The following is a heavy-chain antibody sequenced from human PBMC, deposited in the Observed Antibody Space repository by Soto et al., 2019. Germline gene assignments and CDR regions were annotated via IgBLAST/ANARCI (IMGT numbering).Heavy chain of an antibody. CDR3: ARRGTGTRYYYYYYGMDV. D-gene: IGHD1-1*01. J-gene: IGHJ6*02. CDR1: GGSISSSSYY. V-gene: IGHV4-39*01. Sequence: PSETLSLTCTVSGGSISSSSYYWGWIRQPPGKGLEWIGSIYYSGSTYYNPSLRSRVTISVDTSKNQFSLKLSPVTAADTAVYYCARRGTGTRYYYYYYGMDVWGQGTTVTVSS. CDR2: IYYSGST.